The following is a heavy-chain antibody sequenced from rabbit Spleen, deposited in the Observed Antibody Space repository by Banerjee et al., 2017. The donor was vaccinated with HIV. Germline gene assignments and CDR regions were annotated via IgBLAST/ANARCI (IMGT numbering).Heavy chain of an antibody. V-gene: IGHV1S40*01. CDR2: VGTGSGST. J-gene: IGHJ4*01. CDR3: AKSLNAIPVYFNL. D-gene: IGHD3-1*01. CDR1: GFSFSSGYH. Sequence: QSLEESGGDLVKPGASLTLTCTASGFSFSSGYHMCWVRQAPGKGLEWITCVGTGSGSTYYASWTKGRFTISKTSSTTVTLQMTSLTAADTATYFCAKSLNAIPVYFNLWGPGTLVTVS.